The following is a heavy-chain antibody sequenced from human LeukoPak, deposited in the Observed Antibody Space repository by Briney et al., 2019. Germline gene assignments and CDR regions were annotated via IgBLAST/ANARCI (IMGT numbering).Heavy chain of an antibody. CDR3: ARIPAADTISNPNFDC. D-gene: IGHD6-13*01. J-gene: IGHJ4*02. CDR1: GFTFDDYG. Sequence: GGSLRLSCAASGFTFDDYGMSWVRQAPGKGLEWVSGINWNGGSTGYADSVKGRFTISRDNAKNSLYLQMNSLRAEDTALYYCARIPAADTISNPNFDCWGQGTLVTVSS. V-gene: IGHV3-20*04. CDR2: INWNGGST.